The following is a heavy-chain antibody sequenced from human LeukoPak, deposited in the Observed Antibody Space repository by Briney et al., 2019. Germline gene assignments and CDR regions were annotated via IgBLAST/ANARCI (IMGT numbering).Heavy chain of an antibody. V-gene: IGHV1-3*01. J-gene: IGHJ5*02. CDR3: ARDLPYCSSTSCYPDNWFDP. D-gene: IGHD2-2*01. CDR1: GYTFTSYA. Sequence: ASVKVSCKASGYTFTSYAMHWVRQAPGQRLEWMGWINASNGNTKYSQKFQGRVTITRDTSASTAYMELSSLRSEDTAVYYCARDLPYCSSTSCYPDNWFDPWGQGTLVTVSS. CDR2: INASNGNT.